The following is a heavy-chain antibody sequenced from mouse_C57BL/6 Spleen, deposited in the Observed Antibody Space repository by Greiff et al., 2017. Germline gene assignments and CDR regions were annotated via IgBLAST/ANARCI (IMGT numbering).Heavy chain of an antibody. CDR2: INPGSGGT. Sequence: QVQLQQSGAELVRPGTSVKVSCKASGYAFTNYLIEWVKQRPGQGLEWIGVINPGSGGTNYNEKFKGKATLTADKSSSTAYMQLSSLTSEDSAVYFCARREYGNYGRDYWGQGTTLTVSS. D-gene: IGHD2-1*01. CDR1: GYAFTNYL. J-gene: IGHJ2*01. V-gene: IGHV1-54*01. CDR3: ARREYGNYGRDY.